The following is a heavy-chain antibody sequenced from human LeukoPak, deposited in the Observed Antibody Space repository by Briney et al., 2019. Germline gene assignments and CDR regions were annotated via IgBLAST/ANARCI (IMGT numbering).Heavy chain of an antibody. CDR3: ARGGGRFSGDPSPAEYFQH. D-gene: IGHD2-15*01. Sequence: SETLSLTCTVSGGSISSYYWSWIRQPPGKGLEWIGYIYYSGSTNYNPSLKSRVTISVDTSKNQFSLKLSSVTAADTAVYYCARGGGRFSGDPSPAEYFQHWGQGTLVTVSS. CDR2: IYYSGST. CDR1: GGSISSYY. J-gene: IGHJ1*01. V-gene: IGHV4-59*01.